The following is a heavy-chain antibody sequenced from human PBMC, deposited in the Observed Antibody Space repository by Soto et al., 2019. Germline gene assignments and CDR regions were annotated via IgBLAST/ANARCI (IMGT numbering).Heavy chain of an antibody. CDR3: ARAPVYNWNYLRFDP. CDR1: AFSFSDYY. Sequence: QGQLVESGGGLVQPGGSLRLSCAASAFSFSDYYMSWIRQAPGKGLEWVSYISGSGSTMYYADSVRGRFTISRDNAKKSLHLQMNSLRVEDTAVYYCARAPVYNWNYLRFDPWGHGTLVTVSS. CDR2: ISGSGSTM. D-gene: IGHD1-7*01. J-gene: IGHJ5*02. V-gene: IGHV3-11*01.